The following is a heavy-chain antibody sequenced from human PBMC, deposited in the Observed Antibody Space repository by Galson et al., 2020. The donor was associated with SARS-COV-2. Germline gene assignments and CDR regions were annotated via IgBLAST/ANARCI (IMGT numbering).Heavy chain of an antibody. CDR1: GGSISSYY. V-gene: IGHV4-59*01. CDR2: IYYSGST. CDR3: AREVPGSDYGMDV. J-gene: IGHJ6*02. Sequence: SETLSLTCTVSGGSISSYYWSWIRQPPGKGLEWIGYIYYSGSTNYNPSLKSRVTISVDTSKNQFSLKLSSVTAADTAVYYCAREVPGSDYGMDVWGQGTTVTVSS.